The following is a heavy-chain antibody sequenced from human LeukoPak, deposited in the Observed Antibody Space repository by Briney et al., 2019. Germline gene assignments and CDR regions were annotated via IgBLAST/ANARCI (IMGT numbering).Heavy chain of an antibody. CDR2: INGDGSVT. CDR3: ARGSGSLDY. CDR1: GFTFNNYW. J-gene: IGHJ4*02. V-gene: IGHV3-74*01. Sequence: QPGGSLRLSCAASGFTFNNYWMHWVRQAPGKGPVWIAHINGDGSVTGYADSVKGRFTISRDNARHTLYVEMNSLRAEDTAVYYCARGSGSLDYWGQGTLVTVSS. D-gene: IGHD1-26*01.